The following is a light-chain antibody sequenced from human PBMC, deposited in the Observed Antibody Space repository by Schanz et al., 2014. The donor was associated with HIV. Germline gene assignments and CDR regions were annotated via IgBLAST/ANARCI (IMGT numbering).Light chain of an antibody. V-gene: IGKV3-15*01. CDR3: QQFGISPPWT. Sequence: ETVLTQSPGSLSLSPGERATLSCRASQSVSSFLAWYQQKPGQAPRLLIYGASTRATGIPARFSGSGSGTEFTLTISSLQSEDFAVYYCQQFGISPPWTFGQGTKVEI. J-gene: IGKJ1*01. CDR1: QSVSSF. CDR2: GAS.